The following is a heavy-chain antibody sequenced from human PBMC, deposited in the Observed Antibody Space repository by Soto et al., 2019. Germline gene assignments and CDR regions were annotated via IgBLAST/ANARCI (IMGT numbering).Heavy chain of an antibody. D-gene: IGHD5-18*01. V-gene: IGHV3-48*02. CDR2: TSSSGSPT. CDR1: GFTFSSYG. CDR3: ASRGDTYAFDY. J-gene: IGHJ4*02. Sequence: EVQLVESGGGLVQPGGSLRLSCAVSGFTFSSYGMNWVRQAPGKGLEWVSYTSSSGSPTNYADSVKGRFTISRDNAKNSLFLQMNSLGDEDTAVYYCASRGDTYAFDYWGQGTLVTVSS.